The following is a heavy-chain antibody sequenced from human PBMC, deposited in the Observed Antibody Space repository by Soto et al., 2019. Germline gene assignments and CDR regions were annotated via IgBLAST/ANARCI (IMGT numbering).Heavy chain of an antibody. CDR1: GGTFSIYA. V-gene: IGHV1-69*13. Sequence: GASVKVSCKASGGTFSIYAISWVRQAPGQGLEWMGGIIPIFGTANYAQKFQGRVTITADESTSTAYMELSSLRSEDTAVYYCASSLRYFDCFFLFDYGAQETLVTVSS. CDR3: ASSLRYFDCFFLFDY. CDR2: IIPIFGTA. J-gene: IGHJ4*02. D-gene: IGHD3-9*01.